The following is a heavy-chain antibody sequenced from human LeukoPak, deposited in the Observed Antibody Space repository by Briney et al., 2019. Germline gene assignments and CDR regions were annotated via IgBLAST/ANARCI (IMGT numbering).Heavy chain of an antibody. Sequence: ASVKVSCKASGGTFSSYAISWVRQAPGQGLEWMGGIIPIFGTANYAQKFQGRVTITADESTSTAYMELSSLRSEDTAVYYCARDRRHGDYDEHWGQGTLVTVSS. V-gene: IGHV1-69*13. D-gene: IGHD4-17*01. CDR1: GGTFSSYA. CDR2: IIPIFGTA. J-gene: IGHJ1*01. CDR3: ARDRRHGDYDEH.